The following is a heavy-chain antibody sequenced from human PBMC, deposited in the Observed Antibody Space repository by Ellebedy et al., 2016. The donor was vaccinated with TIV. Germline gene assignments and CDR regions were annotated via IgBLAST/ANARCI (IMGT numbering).Heavy chain of an antibody. Sequence: AASVKVSCKASGYPFTSYYMNWVRQAPGQGLEWMGRIIPILGIANYAQKFQGRVTITADKSTSTAYMELSSLRTEDTAVFYCARTVSYSSGWYGYWGQGTLVTVSS. J-gene: IGHJ4*02. CDR3: ARTVSYSSGWYGY. CDR1: GYPFTSYY. CDR2: IIPILGIA. V-gene: IGHV1-69*02. D-gene: IGHD6-19*01.